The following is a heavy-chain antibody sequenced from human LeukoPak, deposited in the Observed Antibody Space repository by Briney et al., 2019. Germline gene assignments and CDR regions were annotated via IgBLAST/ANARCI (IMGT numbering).Heavy chain of an antibody. Sequence: GGSLRLSCAASGFVFSSNWMHWVRQAPGKGLVWVSRINEDGSTTNHADSVKGRFTISRDNAKNTLYMQMNSLRAEDTAVYYCVRDLGGRSGHWGQGTLVTVSS. D-gene: IGHD1-26*01. CDR1: GFVFSSNW. CDR2: INEDGSTT. CDR3: VRDLGGRSGH. J-gene: IGHJ4*02. V-gene: IGHV3-74*01.